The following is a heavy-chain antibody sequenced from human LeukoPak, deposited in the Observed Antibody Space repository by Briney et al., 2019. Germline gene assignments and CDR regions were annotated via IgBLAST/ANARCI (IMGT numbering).Heavy chain of an antibody. CDR3: ARGNINWFDP. CDR1: GGSISNYY. V-gene: IGHV4-59*08. J-gene: IGHJ5*02. D-gene: IGHD2/OR15-2a*01. Sequence: SETLSLTCTVSGGSISNYYWSWIRQPPGKGLEWIGYIYYSGSTNYNPSLKSRVTISVDTSKNQFSLKLSSVTAADTAVYYCARGNINWFDPWGQGTLVTVSS. CDR2: IYYSGST.